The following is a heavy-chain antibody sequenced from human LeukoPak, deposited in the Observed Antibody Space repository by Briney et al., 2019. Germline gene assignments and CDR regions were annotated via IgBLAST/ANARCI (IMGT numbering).Heavy chain of an antibody. CDR3: GRMEYYFDY. Sequence: KSSETLSLTCAVYGGPFSGYYWSWIDQPPGKGLEWIGEINHSGSTNYNPSLKSRVTISVDRSKNQFSLKLNSVTAADTAVYYCGRMEYYFDYWCQGTLVTVSS. J-gene: IGHJ4*02. V-gene: IGHV4-34*01. CDR1: GGPFSGYY. D-gene: IGHD3-3*01. CDR2: INHSGST.